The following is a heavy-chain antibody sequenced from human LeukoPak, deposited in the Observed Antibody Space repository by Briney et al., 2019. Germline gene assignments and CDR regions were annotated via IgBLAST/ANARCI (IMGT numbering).Heavy chain of an antibody. J-gene: IGHJ4*02. Sequence: ASVKVSCKVSGYTLTELSMHWVRQAPGKGLEWMGGFDPEDGETIYAQKFQGRVTMTEDTSTDTAYMELSSLRSEDTAVYYCATDLPLSGYSYGYDDYWGQGTLVTVSS. CDR3: ATDLPLSGYSYGYDDY. V-gene: IGHV1-24*01. CDR2: FDPEDGET. CDR1: GYTLTELS. D-gene: IGHD5-18*01.